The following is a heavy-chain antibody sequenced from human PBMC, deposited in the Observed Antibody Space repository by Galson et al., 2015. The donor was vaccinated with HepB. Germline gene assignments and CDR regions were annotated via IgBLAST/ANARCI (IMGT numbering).Heavy chain of an antibody. CDR1: GFTFDDYA. D-gene: IGHD5-24*01. Sequence: SLRLSCAASGFTFDDYAMHWVRQAPGKGLEWVSGISWNSGSIGYADSVKGRFTISRDNAKNSLYLQMNSLRAEDTALYYCAKAPYPRDGYNLFDLWGRGTLVTVSS. CDR2: ISWNSGSI. CDR3: AKAPYPRDGYNLFDL. J-gene: IGHJ2*01. V-gene: IGHV3-9*01.